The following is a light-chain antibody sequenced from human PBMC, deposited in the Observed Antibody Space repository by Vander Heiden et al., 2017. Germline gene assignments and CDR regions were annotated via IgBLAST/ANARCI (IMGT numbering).Light chain of an antibody. J-gene: IGKJ5*01. CDR2: DAS. CDR1: QSVSSY. CDR3: QQRSNWPSIT. V-gene: IGKV3-11*01. Sequence: PGERATLSCRASQSVSSYLAWYQQKPGQAPRLLIYDASNRATGIPARFSGSGSGTDFTLTISSREPEDFAVYYCQQRSNWPSITFGQGTRLEIK.